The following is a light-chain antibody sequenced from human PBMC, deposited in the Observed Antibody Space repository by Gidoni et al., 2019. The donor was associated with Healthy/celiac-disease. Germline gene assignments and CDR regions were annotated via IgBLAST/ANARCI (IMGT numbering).Light chain of an antibody. J-gene: IGKJ1*01. CDR2: KAS. Sequence: DIQVTKSPPTLSAFVGDRVTITCRASKSISSCLAWYQQKPGKAPKLLISKASTSESGVPSRFSGSGAGTEFALTISSLQPDDFATYYCKQYSSYSWTFGQXTKVEIK. CDR3: KQYSSYSWT. V-gene: IGKV1-5*03. CDR1: KSISSC.